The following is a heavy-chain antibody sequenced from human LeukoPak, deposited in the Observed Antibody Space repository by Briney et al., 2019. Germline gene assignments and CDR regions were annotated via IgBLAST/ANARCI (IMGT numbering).Heavy chain of an antibody. CDR3: ARPHLGVVVITLYYFDY. Sequence: GGSLRLSCAASGFTFSSYAMHWVRQAPGKGLEWVAVISYDGSNKYYADSVKGRFTISRDNSKNTLYLQMNSLRAEDTAVYYCARPHLGVVVITLYYFDYWGQGTLVTVSS. D-gene: IGHD3-22*01. J-gene: IGHJ4*02. CDR1: GFTFSSYA. V-gene: IGHV3-30-3*01. CDR2: ISYDGSNK.